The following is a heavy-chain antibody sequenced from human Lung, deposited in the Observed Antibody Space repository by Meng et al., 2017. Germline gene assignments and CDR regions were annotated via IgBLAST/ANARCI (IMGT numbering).Heavy chain of an antibody. Sequence: QVQLQQWRAGLLKPSETPSLTCVVSGGSFSDYYWSWIRQPPGKGLEWIGEINHSGSTNYNPSLESRATISVDTSQNNLSLKLSSVTAADSAVYYCARGPTTMAHDFDYWGQGTLVTVSS. V-gene: IGHV4-34*01. J-gene: IGHJ4*02. CDR3: ARGPTTMAHDFDY. CDR1: GGSFSDYY. D-gene: IGHD4-11*01. CDR2: INHSGST.